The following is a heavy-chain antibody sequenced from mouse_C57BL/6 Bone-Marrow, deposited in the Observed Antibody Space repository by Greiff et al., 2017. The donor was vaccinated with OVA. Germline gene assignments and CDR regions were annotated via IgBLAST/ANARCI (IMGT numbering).Heavy chain of an antibody. CDR3: ARGGYYYAMYY. J-gene: IGHJ4*01. Sequence: VQLQQPGAELVKPGASVKLSCKASGYTFTSYWMQWVKQRPGQGLEWIGEIDPSDSYTNYNQKFKGKATLTVDTSSSTAYMQLSSLTSEDSAVYYCARGGYYYAMYYWGQGTSVTVSS. CDR2: IDPSDSYT. CDR1: GYTFTSYW. V-gene: IGHV1-50*01.